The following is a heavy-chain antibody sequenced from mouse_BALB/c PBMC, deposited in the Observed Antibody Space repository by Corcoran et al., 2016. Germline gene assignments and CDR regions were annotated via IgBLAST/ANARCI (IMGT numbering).Heavy chain of an antibody. V-gene: IGHV1S34*01. CDR2: ISCYNGAS. D-gene: IGHD4-1*01. CDR3: SSRDWDDGYAMDY. Sequence: LVKTGASVKISCKASGYSFTGYYMHWVKQSHGKSLEWIGYISCYNGASSYNQKFKGKATFTVDTSSSTAYMQFNSLTSEDSAVYYCSSRDWDDGYAMDYWGQGTSVTVSS. J-gene: IGHJ4*01. CDR1: GYSFTGYY.